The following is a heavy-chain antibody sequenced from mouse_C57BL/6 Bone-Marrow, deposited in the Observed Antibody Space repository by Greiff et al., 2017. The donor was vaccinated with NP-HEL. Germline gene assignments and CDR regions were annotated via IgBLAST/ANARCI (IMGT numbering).Heavy chain of an antibody. J-gene: IGHJ2*01. Sequence: EVKLLESGADLVKPGASLKLSCAASGFTFSSYGMSWVRQTPDQRLEWVATICSGGSYTYYPDSVKGRFTISRDNAKNTLDLQMSSLKSEDTAMYYCARHYYSNYFDYWGQGTTLTVS. CDR2: ICSGGSYT. D-gene: IGHD2-5*01. V-gene: IGHV5-6*01. CDR3: ARHYYSNYFDY. CDR1: GFTFSSYG.